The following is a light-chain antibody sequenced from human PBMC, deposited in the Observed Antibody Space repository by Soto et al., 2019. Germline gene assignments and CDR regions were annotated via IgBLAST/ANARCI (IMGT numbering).Light chain of an antibody. Sequence: EIVVTQSPGTLSLSPGERATLSCRASQSVSSSYLAWYQQKPGQAPRLLIYVASSRATGIPDRFSVSGSGTDFTLTISRLETEGLAVYYCQQYGSSYTFGQGTKVEIK. CDR1: QSVSSSY. J-gene: IGKJ1*01. V-gene: IGKV3-20*01. CDR3: QQYGSSYT. CDR2: VAS.